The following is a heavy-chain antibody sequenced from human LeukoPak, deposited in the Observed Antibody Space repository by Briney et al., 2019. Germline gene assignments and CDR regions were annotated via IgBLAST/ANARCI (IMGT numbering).Heavy chain of an antibody. J-gene: IGHJ4*02. V-gene: IGHV3-74*01. CDR3: AKATPYSSGWYFDS. Sequence: GGSLRLSCEASGFTFNNYWMHWVRQVPGEGLVWVSHINSDGSSTSYADSVKGRFTVSRDNAKNTLYLQMNSLRVEDTAVYYCAKATPYSSGWYFDSWGQGTLVTVSS. D-gene: IGHD6-19*01. CDR2: INSDGSST. CDR1: GFTFNNYW.